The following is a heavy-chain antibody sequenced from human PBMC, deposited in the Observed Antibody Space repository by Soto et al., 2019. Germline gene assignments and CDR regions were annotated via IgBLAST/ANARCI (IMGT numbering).Heavy chain of an antibody. J-gene: IGHJ6*02. D-gene: IGHD2-15*01. CDR2: IIPIFGTA. CDR1: GGTFSSYA. V-gene: IGHV1-69*13. CDR3: ARGKGYCSGGSCYSHGYYYYGMDV. Sequence: SVKVSCKASGGTFSSYAISWVRQAPGQGLEWMGGIIPIFGTANYAQKFQGRVTITADESTSTAYMELSSLRSEDTAVYYCARGKGYCSGGSCYSHGYYYYGMDVWGQGTTVTVSS.